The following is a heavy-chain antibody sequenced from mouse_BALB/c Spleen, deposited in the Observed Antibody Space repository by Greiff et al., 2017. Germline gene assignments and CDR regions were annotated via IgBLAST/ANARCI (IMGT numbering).Heavy chain of an antibody. CDR2: ISNGGGST. CDR3: ARRRGYRYDEGYFDV. J-gene: IGHJ1*01. V-gene: IGHV5-12-2*01. CDR1: GFTFSSYT. Sequence: DVQLVESGGGLVQPGGSLKLSCAASGFTFSSYTMSWVRQTPEKRLEWVAYISNGGGSTYYPDTVKGRFTISRDNAKNTLYLQMSSLKSEDTAMYYCARRRGYRYDEGYFDVWGAGTTVTVSS. D-gene: IGHD2-14*01.